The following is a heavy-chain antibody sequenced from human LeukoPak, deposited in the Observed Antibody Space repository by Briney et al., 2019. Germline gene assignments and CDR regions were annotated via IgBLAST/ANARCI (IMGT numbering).Heavy chain of an antibody. CDR2: INHSGST. J-gene: IGHJ4*02. Sequence: SETLSLTCAVYGGSFSGYYWSWIRQPPGKGLEWIGEINHSGSTNYNPSLKSRVTISVATSKNQFSLKLSSVTAADTAVYYCARAGWTVAGTFDYWGQGNLVTVSS. V-gene: IGHV4-34*01. D-gene: IGHD6-19*01. CDR1: GGSFSGYY. CDR3: ARAGWTVAGTFDY.